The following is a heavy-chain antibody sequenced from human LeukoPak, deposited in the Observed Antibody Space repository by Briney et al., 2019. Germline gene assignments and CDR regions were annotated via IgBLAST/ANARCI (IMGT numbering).Heavy chain of an antibody. CDR3: ARGLPIVVVPAAINFDY. J-gene: IGHJ4*02. Sequence: SETLSLTCAVYGGSFSGYYWSWIRQPPGKGLEWIGEINHSKSTNYNPSLKSRVTISVDSSKNQFSLKLSSVTAADTAVYYCARGLPIVVVPAAINFDYWGQGTLVTVSS. CDR2: INHSKST. V-gene: IGHV4-34*01. D-gene: IGHD2-2*02. CDR1: GGSFSGYY.